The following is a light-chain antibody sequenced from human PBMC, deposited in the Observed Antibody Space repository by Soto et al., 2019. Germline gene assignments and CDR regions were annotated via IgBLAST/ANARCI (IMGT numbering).Light chain of an antibody. CDR2: DAS. J-gene: IGKJ3*01. Sequence: EIVLTQSPATLSLSPGERATLSCRASQSVSSYLAWYQQKPGQAPRLLIYDASNRATGIPARFSGSGAGTDLTLTIRRLEPEDFALYYCQQRSNWPPRFTFGPGPKVDIK. V-gene: IGKV3-11*01. CDR1: QSVSSY. CDR3: QQRSNWPPRFT.